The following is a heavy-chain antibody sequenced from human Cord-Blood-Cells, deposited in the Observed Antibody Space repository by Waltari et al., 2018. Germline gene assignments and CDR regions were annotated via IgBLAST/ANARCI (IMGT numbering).Heavy chain of an antibody. D-gene: IGHD7-27*01. CDR3: ARDPSSDWGLGRPRYFDL. J-gene: IGHJ2*01. V-gene: IGHV4-38-2*02. CDR2: IYHSGST. Sequence: VQLQESGPGLVKPSETLSLTCAVSGNSISTGYHWDWIRQRTGKGLEWIGSIYHSGSTYYDPSLKSRVTISVDTSKNQFSLKLSSVTAADTAVYYCARDPSSDWGLGRPRYFDLWGRGTLVTVSS. CDR1: GNSISTGYH.